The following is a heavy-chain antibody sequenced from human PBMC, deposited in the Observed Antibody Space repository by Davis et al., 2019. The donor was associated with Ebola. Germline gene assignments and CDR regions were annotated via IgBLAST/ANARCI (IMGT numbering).Heavy chain of an antibody. CDR2: IYYSGST. J-gene: IGHJ5*02. V-gene: IGHV4-34*01. CDR1: GGSFSGYY. CDR3: ARREWNNWFDT. Sequence: PSETLSPTCPLYGGSFSGYYWSWIRQPPGKGLEWIGSIYYSGSTYYNPSLKSRVTISVHTSKNQFSLKLSRGTAADTAVYDCARREWNNWFDTWGQGTLVTVSS. D-gene: IGHD3-3*01.